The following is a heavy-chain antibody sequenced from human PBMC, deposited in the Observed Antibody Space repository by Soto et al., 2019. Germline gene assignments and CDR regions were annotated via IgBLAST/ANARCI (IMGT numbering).Heavy chain of an antibody. CDR1: GFTFSSYA. Sequence: LRLSCAASGFTFSSYAMSGVRQAPGKGPEWVSAISGSGGSTYYADSVKGRFTISRDNSKNTLYLQMNSLRAEDTAVYYCAKDGNIVVVTAILFDYWGQGTLVTV. D-gene: IGHD2-21*02. J-gene: IGHJ4*02. CDR3: AKDGNIVVVTAILFDY. CDR2: ISGSGGST. V-gene: IGHV3-23*01.